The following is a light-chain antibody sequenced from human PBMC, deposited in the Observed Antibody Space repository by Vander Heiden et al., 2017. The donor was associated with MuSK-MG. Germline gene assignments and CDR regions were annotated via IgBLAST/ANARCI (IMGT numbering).Light chain of an antibody. CDR1: RSDVGRYNL. Sequence: QSALTQPASVSGPPGQSLPLPCTGTRSDVGRYNLVCWFQQHPGKAPKLMIDEGTKRPSGLSNRFSGSKSGDTASLTISGLQAEDEADYYCCSYASSTVVFGGGTKVTVL. CDR2: EGT. V-gene: IGLV2-23*01. J-gene: IGLJ3*02. CDR3: CSYASSTVV.